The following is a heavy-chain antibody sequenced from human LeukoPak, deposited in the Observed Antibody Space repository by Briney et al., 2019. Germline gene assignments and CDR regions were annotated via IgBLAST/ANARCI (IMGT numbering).Heavy chain of an antibody. Sequence: GGSLRLSCAASGFTFSRYSMNWVRQAPGKGLEWVSSISSSSSYIYYADSVKGRFTISRDNAKNSLYLQLNSLRAEDTAVYYCARDRYCSSTSCYTDYWGQGTLVPVSS. CDR3: ARDRYCSSTSCYTDY. D-gene: IGHD2-2*02. J-gene: IGHJ4*02. CDR2: ISSSSSYI. CDR1: GFTFSRYS. V-gene: IGHV3-21*01.